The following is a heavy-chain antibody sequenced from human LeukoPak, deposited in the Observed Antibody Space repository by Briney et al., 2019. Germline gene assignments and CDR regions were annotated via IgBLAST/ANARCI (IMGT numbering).Heavy chain of an antibody. V-gene: IGHV1-2*06. D-gene: IGHD3-16*02. CDR2: ISPNSGGT. J-gene: IGHJ4*02. CDR1: GYTFTGYY. Sequence: ASVKVSCKASGYTFTGYYMHWVRQAPGQGLEWMGRISPNSGGTNYAQKFQGRVTMTRDTSISTAYMELSRLRSDDTAVYYCARGDYDYVWGSYRLIDYWGQGTLVTVSS. CDR3: ARGDYDYVWGSYRLIDY.